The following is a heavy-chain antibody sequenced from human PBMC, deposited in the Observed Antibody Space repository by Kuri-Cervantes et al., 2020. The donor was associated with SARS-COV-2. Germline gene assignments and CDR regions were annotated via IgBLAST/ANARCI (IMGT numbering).Heavy chain of an antibody. Sequence: SELLSLTRPVSGGSIRSSSYYWGWIRQPPGKGLEWIGSIYYSGSTYYNPSIKSRVTISIDTSKNQFSLKLSSVTAADTAVYYCARHPPEYYSLYYFDYWGQGTLVTVSS. CDR3: ARHPPEYYSLYYFDY. V-gene: IGHV4-39*01. J-gene: IGHJ4*01. CDR2: IYYSGST. CDR1: GGSIRSSSYY. D-gene: IGHD3-10*01.